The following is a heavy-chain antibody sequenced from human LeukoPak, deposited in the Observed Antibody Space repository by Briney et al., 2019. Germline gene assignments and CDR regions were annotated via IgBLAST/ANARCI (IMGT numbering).Heavy chain of an antibody. Sequence: PGGSLRLSCAASGFSFSSYEMNWVRQAPGKGLEWVSYISSSGSTIYYADSVKGRFTISRDNAKNSLYLQMNSLRAEDTAVYYCARFGESLDVWGKGTTVTVSS. J-gene: IGHJ6*04. V-gene: IGHV3-48*03. CDR2: ISSSGSTI. CDR1: GFSFSSYE. CDR3: ARFGESLDV. D-gene: IGHD3-10*01.